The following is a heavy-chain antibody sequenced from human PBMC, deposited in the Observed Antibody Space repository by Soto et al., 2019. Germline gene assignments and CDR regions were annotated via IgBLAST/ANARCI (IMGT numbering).Heavy chain of an antibody. J-gene: IGHJ4*02. D-gene: IGHD3-10*01. Sequence: GGSLRLSCAASGFTFSNYAMIWVRQAPGKGLEWVSSISGSGATTYYADSVKGRFTISRDNSKNTPYLQMNSLRAEDTAVYYCAKDVLYYYGSGLTKGLDYWGQGNLVTVSS. CDR2: ISGSGATT. V-gene: IGHV3-23*01. CDR1: GFTFSNYA. CDR3: AKDVLYYYGSGLTKGLDY.